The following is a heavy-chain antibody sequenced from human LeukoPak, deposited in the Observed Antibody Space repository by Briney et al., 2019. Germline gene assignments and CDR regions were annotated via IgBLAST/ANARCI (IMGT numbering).Heavy chain of an antibody. CDR3: ARSRAGNDFLSAFYAFDI. J-gene: IGHJ3*02. Sequence: SETLSLTCTVSGGSISSSSFYWGWIRQPPGKGLEWIGSIYYSGNTYYNPSLKSRVTISVDTSKNQFSLKLSSVTAADSAVYYCARSRAGNDFLSAFYAFDIWDQGTMVTVSS. CDR1: GGSISSSSFY. D-gene: IGHD3-3*01. V-gene: IGHV4-39*01. CDR2: IYYSGNT.